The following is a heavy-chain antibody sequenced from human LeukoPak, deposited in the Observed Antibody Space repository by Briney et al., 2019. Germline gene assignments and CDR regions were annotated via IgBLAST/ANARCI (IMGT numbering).Heavy chain of an antibody. Sequence: GGSLRLSCAASGFMFSSYWMAWVRQAPGKGLEWVANIKEDGSDKNYVVSMKGRFTISRDNAKNSLYLQMNSLGAEDTAVYYCARGKWELLYWGQGTLVTVSS. CDR2: IKEDGSDK. CDR1: GFMFSSYW. D-gene: IGHD1-26*01. V-gene: IGHV3-7*01. J-gene: IGHJ4*02. CDR3: ARGKWELLY.